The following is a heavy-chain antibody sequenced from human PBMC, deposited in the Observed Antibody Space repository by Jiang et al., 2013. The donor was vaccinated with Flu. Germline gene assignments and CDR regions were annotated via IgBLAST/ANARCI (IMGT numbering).Heavy chain of an antibody. CDR1: GFTFSSYG. CDR3: ARDSYGGSFDY. V-gene: IGHV3-33*08. D-gene: IGHD4-23*01. Sequence: VQLLESGGGVVQPGRSLRLSCAASGFTFSSYGMHRVRQAPGKGLEWVAVIWYDGSNKYYADSVKGRFTISRDNSKNTLYLQMNSLRAEDTAVYYCARDSYGGSFDYWGQGTLVTVSS. CDR2: IWYDGSNK. J-gene: IGHJ4*02.